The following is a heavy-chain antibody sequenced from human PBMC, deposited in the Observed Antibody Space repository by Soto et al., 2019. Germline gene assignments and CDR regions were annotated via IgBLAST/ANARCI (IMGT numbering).Heavy chain of an antibody. CDR2: ISGSGGST. Sequence: EVQLLESGGGLVQPGGSLRLSCAASGFTFSSYAMSWVRQAPGKGLEWVSAISGSGGSTYYADSVKGRFTISRDNSKNTLYLQMNSLRAEDTAVYYCAKGGDCSSTSCYDTLFYYYYYMDVWGKGNTVTVSS. CDR1: GFTFSSYA. J-gene: IGHJ6*03. V-gene: IGHV3-23*01. D-gene: IGHD2-2*01. CDR3: AKGGDCSSTSCYDTLFYYYYYMDV.